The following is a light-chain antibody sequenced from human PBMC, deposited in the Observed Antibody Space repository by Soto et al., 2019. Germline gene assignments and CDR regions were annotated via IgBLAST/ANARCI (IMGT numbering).Light chain of an antibody. CDR3: QQFYKYPRT. CDR2: AAS. J-gene: IGKJ3*01. CDR1: RGVNSY. Sequence: DIQLTQSPSSLSASVGDRVTITCRASRGVNSYLAWFQQKPGKAPKLLIFAASTLQTGVPASFSGGGSGTEFTLTITSLQPEDFATYYCQQFYKYPRTFGPGTRVDI. V-gene: IGKV1-9*01.